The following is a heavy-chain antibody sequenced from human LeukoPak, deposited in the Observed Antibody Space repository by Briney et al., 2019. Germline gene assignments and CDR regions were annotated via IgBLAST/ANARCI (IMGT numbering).Heavy chain of an antibody. CDR3: AKDLSGGNFDY. V-gene: IGHV3-30*18. J-gene: IGHJ4*02. D-gene: IGHD3-10*01. CDR1: GFTFDDYG. Sequence: GGSLRLSCAASGFTFDDYGMHWVRQAPGKGLEWVAVISYDGSNKYYADSVKGRFTISRDNSKNTLYLQMNSLRAEDTAVYYCAKDLSGGNFDYWGQGTLVTVSS. CDR2: ISYDGSNK.